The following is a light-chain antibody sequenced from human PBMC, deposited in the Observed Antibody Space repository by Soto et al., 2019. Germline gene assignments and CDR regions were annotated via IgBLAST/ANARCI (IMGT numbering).Light chain of an antibody. V-gene: IGKV3-11*01. Sequence: EIVLTQSPATLSLSPGERATLSCRASQGVSSYWFWYQQKPGQAPRLLIYDASNRATGIPARFSGSGSGTDFTLTISRLEPEDFAVYYCQQRSNWPLTFGGGTKVEIK. CDR2: DAS. CDR3: QQRSNWPLT. CDR1: QGVSSY. J-gene: IGKJ4*01.